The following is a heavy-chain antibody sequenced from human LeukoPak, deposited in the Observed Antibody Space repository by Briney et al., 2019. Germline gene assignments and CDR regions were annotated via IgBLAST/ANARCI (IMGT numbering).Heavy chain of an antibody. CDR3: ARDLEVGATQPLTTGGD. CDR1: GFTFSSYS. CDR2: ISSSSSTI. D-gene: IGHD2-8*02. Sequence: GGSLRLSCAASGFTFSSYSMNWVRQAPGKGLEWVSYISSSSSTIYYADSVKGRFTISRDNAKNSLYLQMNSPRAEDTAVYYCARDLEVGATQPLTTGGDWGQGTLVTVSS. J-gene: IGHJ4*02. V-gene: IGHV3-48*01.